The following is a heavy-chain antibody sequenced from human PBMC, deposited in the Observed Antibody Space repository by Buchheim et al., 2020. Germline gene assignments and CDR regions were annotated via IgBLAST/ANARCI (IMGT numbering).Heavy chain of an antibody. J-gene: IGHJ6*02. V-gene: IGHV4-59*01. CDR2: VHETGTT. CDR3: ARQVGSAVHYYGMDV. Sequence: QVRLQPSGPGLLKPSETLALTCSVSGGTTGAYHWSWIRQPPGKGLEWIACVHETGTTNYSPSVKSRATVSLDTSKNQFSLHLKSVVAADTAVYYCARQVGSAVHYYGMDVWGPGTT. D-gene: IGHD3-10*01. CDR1: GGTTGAYH.